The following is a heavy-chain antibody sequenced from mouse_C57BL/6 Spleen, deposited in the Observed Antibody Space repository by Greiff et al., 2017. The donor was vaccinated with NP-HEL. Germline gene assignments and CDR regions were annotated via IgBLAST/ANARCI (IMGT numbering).Heavy chain of an antibody. V-gene: IGHV1-15*01. CDR3: TREGTGTLFDY. D-gene: IGHD4-1*01. CDR2: IDPETGGT. Sequence: QVQLKESGAELVRPGASVTLSCKASGYTFTDYEMHWVKQTPVHGLEWIGAIDPETGGTAYNQKFKGKAILTADKSSSTAYMELRSLTSEDSAVYYCTREGTGTLFDYWGQGTTLTVSS. CDR1: GYTFTDYE. J-gene: IGHJ2*01.